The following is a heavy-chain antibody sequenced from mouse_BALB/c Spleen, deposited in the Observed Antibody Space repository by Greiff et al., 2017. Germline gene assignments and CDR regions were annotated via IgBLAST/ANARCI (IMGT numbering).Heavy chain of an antibody. D-gene: IGHD2-14*01. CDR1: GYSFTSYW. J-gene: IGHJ4*01. CDR2: IDPSDSET. CDR3: ASGDYRYDHYYAMDY. V-gene: IGHV1S126*01. Sequence: QVQLKQSGPQLVRPGASVKISCKASGYSFTSYWMHWVKQRPGQGLEWIGMIDPSDSETRLNQKFKDKATLTVDKSSSTAYMQLSSPTSEDSAVYYCASGDYRYDHYYAMDYWGQGTSVTVSS.